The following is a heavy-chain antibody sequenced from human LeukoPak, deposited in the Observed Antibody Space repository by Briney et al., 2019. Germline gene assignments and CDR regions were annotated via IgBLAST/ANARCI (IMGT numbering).Heavy chain of an antibody. CDR2: INPNSGGT. CDR3: AREDSGYLYYFDY. J-gene: IGHJ4*02. CDR1: GYTFTGYY. D-gene: IGHD5-12*01. Sequence: ASVRDSCMDSGYTFTGYYMHWVRPTPGQGLEWMGWINPNSGGTNYAQKFQGRVTMTRDTSISTAYMELSRLRSDDTAVYYCAREDSGYLYYFDYWGQGTLVTVSS. V-gene: IGHV1-2*02.